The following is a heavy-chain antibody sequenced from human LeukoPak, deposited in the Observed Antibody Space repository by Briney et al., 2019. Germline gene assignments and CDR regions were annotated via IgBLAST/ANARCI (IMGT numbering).Heavy chain of an antibody. V-gene: IGHV4-30-4*01. CDR1: GGSISSGDYY. D-gene: IGHD6-6*01. J-gene: IGHJ5*02. CDR3: ASAVASSSSYWFDP. CDR2: IYHSGST. Sequence: SQTLSLTCTVSGGSISSGDYYWSWIRQPPGKGLEWIGYIYHSGSTYYNPSLKSRVTISVDRSKNQFSLKLSSVTAADTAVYYCASAVASSSSYWFDPWGQGTLVTVSS.